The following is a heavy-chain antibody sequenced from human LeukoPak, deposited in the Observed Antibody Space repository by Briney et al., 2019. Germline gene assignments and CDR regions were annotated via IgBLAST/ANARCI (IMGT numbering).Heavy chain of an antibody. CDR2: INPSTGST. V-gene: IGHV1-46*01. CDR1: GYTFTSCN. J-gene: IGHJ5*02. D-gene: IGHD6-25*01. Sequence: ASVRVSCKASGYTFTSCNTHWVRQAPGQGLEWMGIINPSTGSTTYAQKFQDRVTMTRDTSTSTVYMDLSSLRSEDTAVYYCAREPAAGYNWFDPWGQGTLVTVSS. CDR3: AREPAAGYNWFDP.